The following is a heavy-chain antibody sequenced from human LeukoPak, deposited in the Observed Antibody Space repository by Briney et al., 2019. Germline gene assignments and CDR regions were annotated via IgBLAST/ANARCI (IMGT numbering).Heavy chain of an antibody. Sequence: ASVKVSCTASGYSFSDFYIHWLRQAPGQGLEWLGWINPNSGGTNFAQYFQGRVTMTRDTSTSTVYMELSSLRSDDTAVYYCARDPVPYSSGWYFDYWGQGTLVTVSS. CDR2: INPNSGGT. J-gene: IGHJ4*02. CDR1: GYSFSDFY. V-gene: IGHV1-2*02. D-gene: IGHD6-19*01. CDR3: ARDPVPYSSGWYFDY.